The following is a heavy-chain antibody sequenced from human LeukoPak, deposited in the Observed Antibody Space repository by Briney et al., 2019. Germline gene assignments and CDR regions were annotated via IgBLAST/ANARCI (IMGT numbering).Heavy chain of an antibody. Sequence: PGGSLRLSCAASGFTFSSYAMSWVRQAPGKGLEWVSAISGSGGSTYYADSVKGRFTISRDNSKNTLYLQMNSLGAEDTAVYYCAKDGMATNSYYFDYWGQGTLVTVSS. J-gene: IGHJ4*02. CDR3: AKDGMATNSYYFDY. D-gene: IGHD5-24*01. CDR1: GFTFSSYA. V-gene: IGHV3-23*01. CDR2: ISGSGGST.